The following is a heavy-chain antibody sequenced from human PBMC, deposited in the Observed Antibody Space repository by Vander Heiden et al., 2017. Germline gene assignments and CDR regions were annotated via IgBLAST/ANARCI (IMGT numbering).Heavy chain of an antibody. J-gene: IGHJ4*02. V-gene: IGHV3-33*01. CDR3: ARAAGANHAYFEY. D-gene: IGHD1-26*01. CDR1: GFTSSTSG. Sequence: QVQLVESGGGVIQPGGSLRLSCSASGFTSSTSGMHWARQVPGKGLKWVAVIWYDGSLTFYRDSVKGRFFISRDNSENTLHLQMNSLRVEDTAVYFCARAAGANHAYFEYWGQGNLVTVSS. CDR2: IWYDGSLT.